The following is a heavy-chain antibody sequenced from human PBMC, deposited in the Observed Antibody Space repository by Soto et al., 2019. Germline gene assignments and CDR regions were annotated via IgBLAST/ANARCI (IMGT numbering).Heavy chain of an antibody. V-gene: IGHV3-23*01. D-gene: IGHD1-7*01. CDR1: GFTFSSYG. CDR3: AKDRRAGGNYGFYSDF. Sequence: GGSLRLSCAASGFTFSSYGMTWVRQAPGKGLEWVSFSSATGAGTYYADSVKGRFTRCRDNSKSALYLQMTSLRADDTAVYYCAKDRRAGGNYGFYSDFWGQGALVTVSS. J-gene: IGHJ4*02. CDR2: SSATGAGT.